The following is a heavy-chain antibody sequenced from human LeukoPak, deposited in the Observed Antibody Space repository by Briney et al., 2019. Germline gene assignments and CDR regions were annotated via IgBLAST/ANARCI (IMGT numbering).Heavy chain of an antibody. CDR1: GGSFSSSSHY. V-gene: IGHV4-39*07. D-gene: IGHD6-6*01. CDR2: INYSGST. J-gene: IGHJ4*02. Sequence: SETLSLTCTVSGGSFSSSSHYWAWIRQPPGKGLEWIGSINYSGSTYYNPSLKSRITISVDTSKNQFSLKLSSVTAADTAVYYCVREHSSSADYWGQGTLVTVSS. CDR3: VREHSSSADY.